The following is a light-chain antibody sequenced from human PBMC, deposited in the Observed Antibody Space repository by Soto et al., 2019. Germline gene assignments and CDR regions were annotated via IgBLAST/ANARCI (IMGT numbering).Light chain of an antibody. V-gene: IGKV1-12*01. CDR1: QAVSTW. CDR2: AAS. J-gene: IGKJ3*01. CDR3: QQYYSYPRT. Sequence: DIQMTQSPSFVSASVGDRVTITCRASQAVSTWLAWYQQKPGDAPKLLIYAASTLQSGVPSRFSGSGSGTDFTLTISCLQSEDFATYYCQQYYSYPRTFGPGTKVDIK.